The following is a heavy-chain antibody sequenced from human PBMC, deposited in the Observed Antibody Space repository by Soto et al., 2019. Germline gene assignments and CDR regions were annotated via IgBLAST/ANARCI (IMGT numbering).Heavy chain of an antibody. Sequence: ASLKVSCKASGYTFTSYDINWVRQATGQGLEWMGWMNPNSGNTGYAQKFQGRVTMTRNTSISTAYMELSSLRSEDTAVYYCARALYSSSSWFDPWGQGTLVTVSS. V-gene: IGHV1-8*01. CDR3: ARALYSSSSWFDP. J-gene: IGHJ5*02. CDR1: GYTFTSYD. D-gene: IGHD6-6*01. CDR2: MNPNSGNT.